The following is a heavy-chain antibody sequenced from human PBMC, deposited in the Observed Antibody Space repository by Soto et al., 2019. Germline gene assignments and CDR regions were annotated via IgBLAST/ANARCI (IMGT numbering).Heavy chain of an antibody. CDR1: GYTFTSYY. V-gene: IGHV1-46*03. CDR2: INPSGGST. J-gene: IGHJ5*02. CDR3: ASASPTKRNWFDP. Sequence: QVQLVQSGAEVKKPGASVKGSCKASGYTFTSYYMHWVRQAPGQGLEWMGIINPSGGSTSYAQKFQGRVTMTRDTSTSTVYMELSSLRSEDTAVYYCASASPTKRNWFDPWGQGTLVTVSS.